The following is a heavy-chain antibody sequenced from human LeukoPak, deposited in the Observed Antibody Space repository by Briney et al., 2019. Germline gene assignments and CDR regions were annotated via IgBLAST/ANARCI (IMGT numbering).Heavy chain of an antibody. CDR1: GGSISSYY. D-gene: IGHD6-6*01. CDR2: IYYSGST. J-gene: IGHJ3*02. Sequence: SETLSLTCTVSGGSISSYYWSWIRQPLGKGLEWIGYIYYSGSTNYNPSLKSRVTISVDTSKNQFSLKLSSVTAADTAVYYCARDIWIPYSSSSNAFDIWGQGTMVTVSS. CDR3: ARDIWIPYSSSSNAFDI. V-gene: IGHV4-59*01.